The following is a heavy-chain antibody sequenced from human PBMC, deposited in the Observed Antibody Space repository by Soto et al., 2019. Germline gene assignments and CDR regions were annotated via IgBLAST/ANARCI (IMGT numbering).Heavy chain of an antibody. CDR1: GGTFSSYT. D-gene: IGHD1-26*01. V-gene: IGHV1-69*02. CDR2: IIPILGIA. Sequence: QVQLVQSGAEVKKPGSSVKVSCKASGGTFSSYTISWVRQAPGQGLEWMGRIIPILGIANYAQKFQGRVTITADKSTSTAYMELSSLRSEDTAVYYWATPSGSYPLTPIDYWGQGTLVTVSS. CDR3: ATPSGSYPLTPIDY. J-gene: IGHJ4*02.